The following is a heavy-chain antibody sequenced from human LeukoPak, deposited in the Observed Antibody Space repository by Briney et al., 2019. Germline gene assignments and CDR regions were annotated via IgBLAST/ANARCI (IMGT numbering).Heavy chain of an antibody. D-gene: IGHD6-13*01. J-gene: IGHJ6*02. CDR2: IDPNSGGT. Sequence: AASVKVSCKASGYTFTGYYMHWVRQAPGQGLEWMGWIDPNSGGTNYAQKFQGRVTMTRDTSISTAYMELSSLRSEDTAVYYCARVSAAAGMSRSTVDVWGQGTTVTVSS. V-gene: IGHV1-2*02. CDR3: ARVSAAAGMSRSTVDV. CDR1: GYTFTGYY.